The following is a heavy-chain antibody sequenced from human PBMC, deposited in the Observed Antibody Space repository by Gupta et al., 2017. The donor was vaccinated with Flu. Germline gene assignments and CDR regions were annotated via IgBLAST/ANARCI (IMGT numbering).Heavy chain of an antibody. V-gene: IGHV3-15*01. D-gene: IGHD3-22*01. Sequence: WVRQAPGKGLEWVGRIKNKADGRTTDYAAPVKGRFTSSRDDSKNTLFLQMNSLKTEDTAVYYCTTDDYYDSSGYQPGFDFWGQGTLVTVSS. J-gene: IGHJ4*02. CDR3: TTDDYYDSSGYQPGFDF. CDR2: IKNKADGRTT.